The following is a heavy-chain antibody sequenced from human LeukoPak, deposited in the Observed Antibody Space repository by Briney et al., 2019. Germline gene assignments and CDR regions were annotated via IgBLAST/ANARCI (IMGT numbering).Heavy chain of an antibody. Sequence: GGSLRLSCAASGFTFSSYAMSWVRQAPGKGLEWVSAISGSGGSTYYADSVKGRFTISRDNSKNTLYLQMNSLRAEDTAVYYCAKVMSRGELPALFDYWGQGTLVTVSS. V-gene: IGHV3-23*01. CDR2: ISGSGGST. D-gene: IGHD3-10*01. J-gene: IGHJ4*02. CDR1: GFTFSSYA. CDR3: AKVMSRGELPALFDY.